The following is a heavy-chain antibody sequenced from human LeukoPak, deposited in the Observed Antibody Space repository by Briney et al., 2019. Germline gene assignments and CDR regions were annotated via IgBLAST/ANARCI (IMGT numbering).Heavy chain of an antibody. CDR3: ARGILTGGRYYFDY. CDR2: IRSTPYGGTP. J-gene: IGHJ4*02. Sequence: GGSLRLSCTASGFTFGDYVMTWFRQVPGKGLEWVGYIRSTPYGGTPEYAASVKGRFSISRDDSKSIAYLQMNSLEIEDTAVYYCARGILTGGRYYFDYWGQGTLVTVSS. CDR1: GFTFGDYV. V-gene: IGHV3-49*03. D-gene: IGHD3-9*01.